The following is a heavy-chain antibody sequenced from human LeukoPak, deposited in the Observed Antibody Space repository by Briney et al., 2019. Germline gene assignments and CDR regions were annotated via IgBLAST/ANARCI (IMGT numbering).Heavy chain of an antibody. CDR1: GGSFSHYY. CDR2: INDSGTI. V-gene: IGHV4-34*01. D-gene: IGHD1-7*01. Sequence: SETLSLTCAVYGGSFSHYYRSWIRQSPGMGLEWIGEINDSGTINYNPSLMSRVTISVDKSKNQFSLKLTSATAADTAVYYCARRWNYGRNYYIDVWGKGATVSVSS. J-gene: IGHJ6*03. CDR3: ARRWNYGRNYYIDV.